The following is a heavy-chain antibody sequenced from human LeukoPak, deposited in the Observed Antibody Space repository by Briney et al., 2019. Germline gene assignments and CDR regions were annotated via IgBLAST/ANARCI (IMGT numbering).Heavy chain of an antibody. Sequence: AGGSLRLSCAASGFILSSYAMYWVRQAPGKGLEWVAFTQHDGDDKYYADSVKGRFTISRDNSKNTLYLQMNSLRAEDTAVYYCAKVLPGPFHYWGQGTLVTVSS. CDR1: GFILSSYA. J-gene: IGHJ4*02. V-gene: IGHV3-30*02. CDR3: AKVLPGPFHY. CDR2: TQHDGDDK. D-gene: IGHD1-1*01.